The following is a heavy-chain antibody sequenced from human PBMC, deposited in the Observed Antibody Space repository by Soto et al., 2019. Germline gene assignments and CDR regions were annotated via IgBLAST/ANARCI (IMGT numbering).Heavy chain of an antibody. CDR1: GCTFSSYA. V-gene: IGHV1-69*13. CDR3: ARAPTTVTTSRRFDP. D-gene: IGHD4-17*01. CDR2: IIPIFGTA. J-gene: IGHJ5*02. Sequence: SVKVSCKASGCTFSSYAISWVRQAPGQGLEWMGGIIPIFGTANYAQKFQGRVTITADESTSTAYMELSSLRSEDTAVYYCARAPTTVTTSRRFDPWGQGTLVTVSS.